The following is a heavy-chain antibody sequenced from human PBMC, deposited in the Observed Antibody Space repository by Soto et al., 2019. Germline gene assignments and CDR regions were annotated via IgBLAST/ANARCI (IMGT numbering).Heavy chain of an antibody. J-gene: IGHJ5*02. CDR2: IYYSGST. CDR1: GGSISSSSYY. CDR3: ARHPGDYAGYNWFDP. V-gene: IGHV4-39*01. D-gene: IGHD4-17*01. Sequence: SETLSLTCTVSGGSISSSSYYWGWIRQPPGKGLEWIGSIYYSGSTYYNPSLKSRVTISVDTSKNQFSLKLSSVTAADTAVYYCARHPGDYAGYNWFDPWGQGTLVTVSS.